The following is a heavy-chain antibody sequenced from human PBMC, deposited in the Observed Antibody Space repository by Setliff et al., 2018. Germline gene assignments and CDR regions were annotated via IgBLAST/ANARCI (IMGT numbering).Heavy chain of an antibody. D-gene: IGHD3-22*01. CDR2: ISRSSTYI. CDR3: ARGFYDSSGYPIDY. Sequence: GGSLRLSCAASGFTFSGYSMNWVRQAPGKGLEWVSSISRSSTYIYYADSVKGRFTISRDNAKNSLYLQMNSLRAEDTAVYYCARGFYDSSGYPIDYWGQGTLVTVSS. CDR1: GFTFSGYS. V-gene: IGHV3-21*01. J-gene: IGHJ4*02.